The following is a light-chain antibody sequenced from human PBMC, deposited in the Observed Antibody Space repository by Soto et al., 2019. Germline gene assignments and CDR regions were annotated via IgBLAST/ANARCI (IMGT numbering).Light chain of an antibody. Sequence: DIVMTQSPLSLPVTPGEPASISCRSSQSLLHSNGYNYLDWYLQKPGQSPQLLIYLGSNRASGVPDRCSGSGSGTDFTLKISRVEAEDVGVYYCMQALRTLTFGGGTKVEIK. J-gene: IGKJ4*01. V-gene: IGKV2-28*01. CDR1: QSLLHSNGYNY. CDR2: LGS. CDR3: MQALRTLT.